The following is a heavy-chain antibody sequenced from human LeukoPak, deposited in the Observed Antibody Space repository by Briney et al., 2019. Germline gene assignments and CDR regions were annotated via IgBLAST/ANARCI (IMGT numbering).Heavy chain of an antibody. CDR3: AREGGGSLGDAFDI. Sequence: GGSLRLSCAASGFTFSSHSINWVRQAPGKGLEWVSSIGSSSPYHADSVKGRFTISRDNAKNSLYLQMNSLRAEDTALYYCAREGGGSLGDAFDIWGQGTMVTVS. CDR2: IGSSSP. V-gene: IGHV3-21*01. D-gene: IGHD2-15*01. CDR1: GFTFSSHS. J-gene: IGHJ3*02.